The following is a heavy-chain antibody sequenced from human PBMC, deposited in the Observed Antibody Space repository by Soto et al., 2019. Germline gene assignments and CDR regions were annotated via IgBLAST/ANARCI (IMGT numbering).Heavy chain of an antibody. J-gene: IGHJ4*02. V-gene: IGHV1-69*01. CDR2: IIPIFGTA. Sequence: QVQLVQCRAEVKKPGSSVTVSCKACGGTFSSYAISWVRQARGQGLEWMGGIIPIFGTANYAQKFQGRVTITADESTSTAYMELGSLRSEDTAVYYCASDMGYGDYYFDYWGQGTLVTVSS. CDR1: GGTFSSYA. CDR3: ASDMGYGDYYFDY. D-gene: IGHD4-17*01.